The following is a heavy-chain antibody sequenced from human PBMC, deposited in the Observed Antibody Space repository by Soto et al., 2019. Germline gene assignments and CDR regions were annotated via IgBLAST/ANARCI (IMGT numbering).Heavy chain of an antibody. V-gene: IGHV3-33*01. CDR2: VWHDGSKQ. CDR1: GFTFSTYG. D-gene: IGHD1-1*01. J-gene: IGHJ3*01. Sequence: GGSLRLSCVASGFTFSTYGIYWVRQAPAKGLEWVALVWHDGSKQYYADSAKGRFIISRDNSKDTVYLQMNSLRVEDTAVYYCARTDWNHGTGVFDLWGQGTMVTVSS. CDR3: ARTDWNHGTGVFDL.